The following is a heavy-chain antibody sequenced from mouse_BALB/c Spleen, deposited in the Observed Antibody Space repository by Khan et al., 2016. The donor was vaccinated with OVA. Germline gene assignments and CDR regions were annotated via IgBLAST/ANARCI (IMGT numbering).Heavy chain of an antibody. V-gene: IGHV5-6*01. Sequence: EVMLVESGGDLVKPGGSLKLSCAASGFTFSSYGMSWVRQTPDKRLEWVATISSGGDYTYYPDSVKGRFTISRDNAKNTLYLQMSSLKSEDTAMYYCASDLTGSFAYWGQGTLVTVSA. CDR3: ASDLTGSFAY. J-gene: IGHJ3*01. D-gene: IGHD4-1*01. CDR2: ISSGGDYT. CDR1: GFTFSSYG.